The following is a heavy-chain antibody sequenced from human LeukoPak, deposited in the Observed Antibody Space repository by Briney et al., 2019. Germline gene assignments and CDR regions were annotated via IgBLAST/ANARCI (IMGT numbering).Heavy chain of an antibody. J-gene: IGHJ4*02. V-gene: IGHV3-9*01. D-gene: IGHD2-2*01. CDR1: GFTFDDYA. CDR3: AKGRYQLPLYYLDY. CDR2: ISWNSGSI. Sequence: GGSLRLSCAASGFTFDDYAMHWVRQAPGKGLEWVSGISWNSGSIGYADSVKGRFTISRDNAKNSLYLQMNSLRAEDTALYYCAKGRYQLPLYYLDYWGQGTLVTVSS.